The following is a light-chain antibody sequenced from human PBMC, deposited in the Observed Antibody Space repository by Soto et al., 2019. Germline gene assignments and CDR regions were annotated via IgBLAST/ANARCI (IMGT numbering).Light chain of an antibody. J-gene: IGLJ2*01. Sequence: QLVLTQSSSASASLGSSVKLTCTLSSGHSSYTIAWHQQQPGKAPRYLMKLERSGSYNKGSGVPDRFSGSSSGADRYLTISNLQSEDEADYYCETWDSSTFVVFGGGTKLTVL. CDR3: ETWDSSTFVV. V-gene: IGLV4-60*03. CDR1: SGHSSYT. CDR2: LERSGSY.